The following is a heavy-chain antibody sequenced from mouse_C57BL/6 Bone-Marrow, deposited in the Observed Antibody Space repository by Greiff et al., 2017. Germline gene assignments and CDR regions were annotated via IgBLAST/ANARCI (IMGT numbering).Heavy chain of an antibody. CDR1: GFTFSSYA. CDR3: AREKGFAY. J-gene: IGHJ3*01. V-gene: IGHV5-4*01. CDR2: ISDGGSYT. Sequence: EVHLVESGGGLVKPGGSLKLSCAASGFTFSSYAMSWVRQTPEKRLEWVATISDGGSYTYYPDNVKGRFTISRDNAKNNLYLQMSHLKSEDTAMYYCAREKGFAYWGKGTLVTVSA.